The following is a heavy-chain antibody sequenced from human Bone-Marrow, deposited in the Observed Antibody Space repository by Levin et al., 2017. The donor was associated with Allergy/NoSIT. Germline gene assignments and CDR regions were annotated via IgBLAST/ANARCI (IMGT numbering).Heavy chain of an antibody. CDR3: ARDWAAARVFDS. J-gene: IGHJ4*02. V-gene: IGHV4-31*03. D-gene: IGHD6-6*01. Sequence: SETLSLTCNVSGGSISSDYFHWSWIRQHPGKGLEWIGYSDHSGNAYYNPSLQTRVTISTDTSKNQFSLTLDSVTAADTAVYFCARDWAAARVFDSWGQGTLVTVSS. CDR2: SDHSGNA. CDR1: GGSISSDYFH.